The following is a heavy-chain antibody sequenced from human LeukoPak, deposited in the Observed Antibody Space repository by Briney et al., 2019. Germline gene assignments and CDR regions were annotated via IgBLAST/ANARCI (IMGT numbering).Heavy chain of an antibody. CDR1: GFTFSSYA. CDR3: AKDVVGYINAFDI. Sequence: GGSLRLSCAASGFTFSSYAISWVRKAPGEGLEWVSAISGSGGSTYYADSVKGRITISRDNSKNTLYLQMNSLRAEDTAVYYCAKDVVGYINAFDIWGQGTMVTVSS. V-gene: IGHV3-23*01. J-gene: IGHJ3*02. CDR2: ISGSGGST. D-gene: IGHD1-26*01.